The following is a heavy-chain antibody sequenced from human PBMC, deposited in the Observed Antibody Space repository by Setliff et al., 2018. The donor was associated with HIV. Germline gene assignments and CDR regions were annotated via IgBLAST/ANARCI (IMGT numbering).Heavy chain of an antibody. J-gene: IGHJ4*02. D-gene: IGHD5-18*01. CDR1: GFRVTDTY. CDR2: IYKAGKT. V-gene: IGHV3-53*01. CDR3: AKGGYGGAYYVAGY. Sequence: PGGSLRLSCEASGFRVTDTYMAWVRQAPGKGLEWVTLIYKAGKTYYADFVKGRFTIARDDTKNTVSLQMTNLEPGDTAMYHCAKGGYGGAYYVAGYWGQGTKVTVSS.